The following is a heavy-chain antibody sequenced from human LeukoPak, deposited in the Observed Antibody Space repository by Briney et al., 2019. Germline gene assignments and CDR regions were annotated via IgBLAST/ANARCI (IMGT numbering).Heavy chain of an antibody. V-gene: IGHV3-30*02. D-gene: IGHD3-3*01. CDR1: GFTFSSYS. CDR2: IRYDGSKK. J-gene: IGHJ4*02. CDR3: AKTPRDHYDFWSGYYTTESID. Sequence: GGSLRLSCAASGFTFSSYSMHWVRQAPGKGVEGVAFIRYDGSKKYYADSVKGRFTISRDNSKNTLYLQMNSLRAEDTAVYYCAKTPRDHYDFWSGYYTTESIDWGQGTLVTVSS.